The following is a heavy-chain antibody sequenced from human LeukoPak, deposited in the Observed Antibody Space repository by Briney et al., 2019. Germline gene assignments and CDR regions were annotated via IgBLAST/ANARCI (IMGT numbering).Heavy chain of an antibody. CDR1: GFTFSIYA. D-gene: IGHD4-17*01. J-gene: IGHJ4*02. CDR3: AKDRRTEGDYNWFDY. V-gene: IGHV3-23*01. Sequence: QPGGSLRLSCAASGFTFSIYAMSWVRQAPGKRLEWVSTISGSGDSTYYADSVKGRSTISRDNSKNTLYLQMNSLRAEDTAVYSCAKDRRTEGDYNWFDYWGQGTLVTVSS. CDR2: ISGSGDST.